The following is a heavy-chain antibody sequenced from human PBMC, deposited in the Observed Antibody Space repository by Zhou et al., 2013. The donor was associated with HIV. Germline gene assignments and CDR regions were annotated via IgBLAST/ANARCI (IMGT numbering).Heavy chain of an antibody. D-gene: IGHD3-22*01. CDR1: GGTFSSYA. CDR2: IIPIFGTA. Sequence: QVQLVQSGAEVKKPGSSVKVSCKASGGTFSSYAISWVRQAPGQGLEWMGGIIPIFGTANYAQKFQGRVTITTDESTSTAYMELSSLRSEDTAVYYCARALGDYYETRDYYYYMDVWGKGTTVTVSS. J-gene: IGHJ6*03. V-gene: IGHV1-69*05. CDR3: ARALGDYYETRDYYYYMDV.